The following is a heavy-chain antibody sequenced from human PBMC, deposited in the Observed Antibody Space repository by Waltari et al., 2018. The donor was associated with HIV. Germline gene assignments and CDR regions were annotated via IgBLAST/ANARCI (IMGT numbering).Heavy chain of an antibody. D-gene: IGHD2-8*01. Sequence: VESGGNVVQPGGSLRLSCTASGFVFGSHWMHWVRQSPGGGLFCVSRSDNDGRVIKYANSVKGRFTLSRDNTKEMLFLEMKSLRSEDSGIYYCVKDVAVTHYGVYYSGLDVWGQGTTVTV. J-gene: IGHJ6*02. CDR1: GFVFGSHW. V-gene: IGHV3-74*03. CDR3: VKDVAVTHYGVYYSGLDV. CDR2: SDNDGRVI.